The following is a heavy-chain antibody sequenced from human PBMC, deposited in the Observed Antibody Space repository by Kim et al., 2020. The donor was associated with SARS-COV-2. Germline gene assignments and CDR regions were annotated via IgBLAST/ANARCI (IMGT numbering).Heavy chain of an antibody. J-gene: IGHJ4*02. D-gene: IGHD4-17*01. CDR3: ARVYDYGAYTPQYFDY. CDR1: GFTFSSYS. Sequence: GGSLRLSCAASGFTFSSYSMKWVRQAPGKGLESVSSISSSSTYIYYADSVKGRFTISRDNAKNSLYLQMNSLRAEDTAVYYCARVYDYGAYTPQYFDYWGQGTLVTVSS. V-gene: IGHV3-21*01. CDR2: ISSSSTYI.